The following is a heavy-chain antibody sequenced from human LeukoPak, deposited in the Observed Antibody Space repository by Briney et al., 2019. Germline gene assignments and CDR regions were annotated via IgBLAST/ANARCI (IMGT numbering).Heavy chain of an antibody. CDR2: ISGSGGST. V-gene: IGHV3-23*01. CDR1: GFTFSSYG. J-gene: IGHJ4*02. Sequence: GGTLRLSCAASGFTFSSYGMNWVRQAPGKGLEWVSAISGSGGSTYYADSVKGRFTISRDNSKNTLYLQMNSLRAEDTAVYYCAKVENDSSGYYYGDIDYWGQGTLVTVSS. CDR3: AKVENDSSGYYYGDIDY. D-gene: IGHD3-22*01.